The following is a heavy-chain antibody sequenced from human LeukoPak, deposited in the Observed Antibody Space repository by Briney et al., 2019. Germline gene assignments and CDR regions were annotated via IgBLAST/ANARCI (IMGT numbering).Heavy chain of an antibody. CDR3: ARDSGSLLDY. CDR1: GYSISSGYY. V-gene: IGHV4-38-2*02. D-gene: IGHD1-26*01. J-gene: IGHJ4*02. Sequence: PSETLSLTCAVSGYSISSGYYWGWIRQPPGKGLEWIGSIYYSGSTYYNPSLKSRVTISVDTSKNQFSLKLSSVTAADTAVYYCARDSGSLLDYWGQGTLVTVSS. CDR2: IYYSGST.